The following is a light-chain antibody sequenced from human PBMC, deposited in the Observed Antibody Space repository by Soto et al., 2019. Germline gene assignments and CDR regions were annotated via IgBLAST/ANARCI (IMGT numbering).Light chain of an antibody. V-gene: IGKV1-5*01. CDR3: QQYNSYSGT. Sequence: DIQMTQSPSTLSASVGDRVTLTCRASQSISNWLAWYQQKPGKAPKLLIYDASSLQSGVPSRFSGSGSGTEFTLTISSLQPDDFATYYCQQYNSYSGTIGQGTKVEIK. CDR1: QSISNW. J-gene: IGKJ1*01. CDR2: DAS.